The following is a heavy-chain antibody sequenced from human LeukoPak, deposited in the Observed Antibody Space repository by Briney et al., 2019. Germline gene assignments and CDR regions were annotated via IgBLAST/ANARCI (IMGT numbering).Heavy chain of an antibody. V-gene: IGHV3-30*04. J-gene: IGHJ4*02. D-gene: IGHD5-12*01. CDR1: GFTFSGHA. Sequence: GGSLRLSCAASGFTFSGHATHWVRQAPGKGLECLAVTSYDGSNKYYADSVKGRFTISRDNSKNTVYLQMNSLRAEDTALYYCARDKAPSHIAVLDYWGQGTLVTVSS. CDR3: ARDKAPSHIAVLDY. CDR2: TSYDGSNK.